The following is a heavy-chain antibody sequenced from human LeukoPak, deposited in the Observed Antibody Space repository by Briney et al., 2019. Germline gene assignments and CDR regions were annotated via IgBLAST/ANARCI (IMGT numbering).Heavy chain of an antibody. CDR3: ARDLPETYSSGWYGTLDAFDI. CDR2: TYYRSKWYN. CDR1: GDSVSSNSAA. D-gene: IGHD6-19*01. J-gene: IGHJ3*02. Sequence: SQTLSLTCAISGDSVSSNSAAWNWIRHSPSRGLEWLGRTYYRSKWYNDYAVSVKSRITINPDTSKNQFSLQLNSVTPEDTAVYYCARDLPETYSSGWYGTLDAFDIWGQGTMVTFSS. V-gene: IGHV6-1*01.